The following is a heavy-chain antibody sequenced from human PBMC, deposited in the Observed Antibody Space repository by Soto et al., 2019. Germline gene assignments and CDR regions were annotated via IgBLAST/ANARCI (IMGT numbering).Heavy chain of an antibody. CDR1: GFTFSSYA. Sequence: GGSLRLSCAASGFTFSSYAMSWVRQAPGKGLEWVSAISGSGGSTYSADSVKGRFTISRDNSKNTLYLQMNSLRAEDTAVYYCAKDPDRSGSYYFDYWGQGTLVTVSS. CDR2: ISGSGGST. V-gene: IGHV3-23*01. D-gene: IGHD1-26*01. CDR3: AKDPDRSGSYYFDY. J-gene: IGHJ4*02.